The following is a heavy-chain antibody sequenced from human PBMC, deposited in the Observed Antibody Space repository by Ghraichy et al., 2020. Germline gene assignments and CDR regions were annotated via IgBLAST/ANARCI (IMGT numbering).Heavy chain of an antibody. V-gene: IGHV3-21*01. CDR2: ISSSSSYI. CDR3: ARDQRYSSSSRAKYFDY. CDR1: GFTFSSYS. J-gene: IGHJ4*02. Sequence: LSLTCAASGFTFSSYSMNWVRQAPGKGLEWVSSISSSSSYIYYADSVKGRFTISRDNAKNSLYLQMNSLRAEDTAVYYCARDQRYSSSSRAKYFDYWGQGTLVTVSS. D-gene: IGHD6-6*01.